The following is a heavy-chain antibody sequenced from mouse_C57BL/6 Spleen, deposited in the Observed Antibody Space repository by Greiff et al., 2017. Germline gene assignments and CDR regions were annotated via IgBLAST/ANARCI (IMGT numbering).Heavy chain of an antibody. D-gene: IGHD1-1*01. CDR3: ARELHYYGSTGFAY. CDR1: GYSITSGYY. V-gene: IGHV3-6*01. CDR2: ISYDGSN. Sequence: ESGPGLVKPSQSLSLTCSVTGYSITSGYYWNWIRQFPGNKLEWMGYISYDGSNNYNPSLKNRISITRDTSKNQFFLKLNSVTTEDTATYYCARELHYYGSTGFAYWGQGTLVTVSA. J-gene: IGHJ3*01.